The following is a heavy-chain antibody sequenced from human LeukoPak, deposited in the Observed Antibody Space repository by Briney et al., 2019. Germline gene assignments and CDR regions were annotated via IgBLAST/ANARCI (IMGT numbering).Heavy chain of an antibody. D-gene: IGHD6-19*01. CDR3: ARGDSGWYLGLGFDY. CDR1: GYSISSGFY. Sequence: PSETLSLTCSVSGYSISSGFYWGWIRQPPGKGLEWIGSIYSSGRTYYNPSLKSRVTISVDTSKNQVSLKVRSVTAADTAVYYCARGDSGWYLGLGFDYWGQGTLVTVSS. V-gene: IGHV4-38-2*02. CDR2: IYSSGRT. J-gene: IGHJ4*02.